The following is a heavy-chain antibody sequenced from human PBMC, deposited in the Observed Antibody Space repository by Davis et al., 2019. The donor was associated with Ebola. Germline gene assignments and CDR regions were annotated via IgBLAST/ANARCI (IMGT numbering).Heavy chain of an antibody. Sequence: GESLKISCAASGFNFRSYSFNWVRQAPGKGLEWVSYISSSGNTIYYTDSVKGRFTISRDDAKNSLSLQMNSLRDEDTAVYFCVRKYYSSGWYDFWGQGTLVTVSS. D-gene: IGHD6-25*01. CDR2: ISSSGNTI. CDR1: GFNFRSYS. CDR3: VRKYYSSGWYDF. J-gene: IGHJ5*01. V-gene: IGHV3-48*02.